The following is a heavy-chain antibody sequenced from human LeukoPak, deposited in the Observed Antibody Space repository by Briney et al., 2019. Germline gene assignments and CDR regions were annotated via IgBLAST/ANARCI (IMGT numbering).Heavy chain of an antibody. CDR2: ILYDGSIK. CDR3: ARIRTAYCGTTKCREFDH. V-gene: IGHV3-30*04. CDR1: GFTFSTYT. Sequence: GRSLRLSCAASGFTFSTYTMHWVRRAPGKGLEWVAVILYDGSIKQYAESVKGRFTISRDNSKNTLDLQMNSLGVEDTAVYHCARIRTAYCGTTKCREFDHWGPGTLVAVSS. J-gene: IGHJ4*02. D-gene: IGHD2-21*01.